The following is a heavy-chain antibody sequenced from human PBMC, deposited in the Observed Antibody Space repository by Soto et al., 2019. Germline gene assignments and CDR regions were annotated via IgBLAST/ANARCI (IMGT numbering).Heavy chain of an antibody. Sequence: ASVKVSCKASGNTFTSYDINWVRQATGHGLEWMGWINPNSGNIGYAQKFQGRVTMTRDTAIRTAYMEVSRLRSDDTAVYYCARARTSGSYYLLDYWGQGTLVTVS. CDR1: GNTFTSYD. CDR3: ARARTSGSYYLLDY. J-gene: IGHJ4*02. D-gene: IGHD3-10*01. V-gene: IGHV1-8*01. CDR2: INPNSGNI.